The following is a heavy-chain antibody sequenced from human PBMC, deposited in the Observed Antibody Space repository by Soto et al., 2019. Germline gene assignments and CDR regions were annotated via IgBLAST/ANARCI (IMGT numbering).Heavy chain of an antibody. Sequence: QVQLVQSGAEVKKPGSSVKVSCKASGGTFSSYAISWVRQAPGQGLEWMGGIIPIFGTANYAQKFQGRVTIPADESTSTAYMELSSLRSEDTAVYYCAKGTSGGLRGAFDIWGQGTMVTVSS. CDR2: IIPIFGTA. CDR3: AKGTSGGLRGAFDI. J-gene: IGHJ3*02. V-gene: IGHV1-69*01. CDR1: GGTFSSYA. D-gene: IGHD5-12*01.